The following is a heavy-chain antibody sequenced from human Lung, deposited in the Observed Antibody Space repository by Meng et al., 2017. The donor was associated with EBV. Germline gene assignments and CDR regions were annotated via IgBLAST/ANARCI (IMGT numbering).Heavy chain of an antibody. CDR3: ATFPGMRIVVLES. Sequence: VQLVLSVSDLQKPGASVKVCCKASGYTFTRYAMNWVRQAPGQRLGWMGRINTNTGNQTYAQGFTGRFVFSLDTSVSSAYLQISNLKAADTAVYYCATFPGMRIVVLESWGQGTLVTVSS. CDR1: GYTFTRYA. V-gene: IGHV7-4-1*02. J-gene: IGHJ4*02. D-gene: IGHD3-22*01. CDR2: INTNTGNQ.